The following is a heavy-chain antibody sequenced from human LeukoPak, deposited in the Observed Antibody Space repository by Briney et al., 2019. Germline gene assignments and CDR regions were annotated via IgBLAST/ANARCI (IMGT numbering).Heavy chain of an antibody. D-gene: IGHD1-26*01. Sequence: SETLSLTCTVSGGSISNLNYYWSWIRQPAGKGLEWIGRIYASGSTNYNPSLKSRVTISVDTSKNQFSLKLNSVTAADTAVYYCARDGSYRWFDPWGQGTLVTVSS. J-gene: IGHJ5*02. CDR2: IYASGST. V-gene: IGHV4-61*02. CDR3: ARDGSYRWFDP. CDR1: GGSISNLNYY.